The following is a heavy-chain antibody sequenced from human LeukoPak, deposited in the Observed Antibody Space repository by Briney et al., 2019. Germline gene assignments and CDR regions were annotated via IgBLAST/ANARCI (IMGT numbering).Heavy chain of an antibody. V-gene: IGHV1-8*01. D-gene: IGHD3-3*01. Sequence: ASVKVSCKAPGYTFTSYDINWVRQATGQGLEWMGWMNPNSGNTGYAQKFQGRVTMTRNTSISTAYMELSSLRSEDTAVYYCARGRLDDFWSGYLDGMDVWGQGTTVTVSS. CDR1: GYTFTSYD. J-gene: IGHJ6*02. CDR3: ARGRLDDFWSGYLDGMDV. CDR2: MNPNSGNT.